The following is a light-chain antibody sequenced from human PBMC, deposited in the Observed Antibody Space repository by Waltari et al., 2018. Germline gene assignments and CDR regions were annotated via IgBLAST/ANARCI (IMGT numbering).Light chain of an antibody. CDR2: DAS. CDR1: QSVSYY. V-gene: IGKV3-11*01. J-gene: IGKJ4*01. CDR3: QQRSNWPLT. Sequence: EIVLTQSPATLSLSPGERAPLSCRASQSVSYYLAWYQQKPGQAPRLLIYDASKRATGIPARFSGSGSWTDFTLTISDLEPEDFAVYYCQQRSNWPLTFGGGTKVEIK.